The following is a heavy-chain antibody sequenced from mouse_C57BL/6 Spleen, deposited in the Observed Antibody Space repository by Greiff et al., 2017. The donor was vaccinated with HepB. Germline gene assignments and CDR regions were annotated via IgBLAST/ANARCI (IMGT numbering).Heavy chain of an antibody. CDR2: IHPNSGST. CDR3: ARTHYYGSSPRFAY. D-gene: IGHD1-1*01. CDR1: GYTFISYW. V-gene: IGHV1-64*01. J-gene: IGHJ3*01. Sequence: QVQLKQPGAELVKPGASVKLSCKASGYTFISYWMHWVKQRPGQGLEWIGMIHPNSGSTNYNEKFKSKATLTVDKSSSTAYMQLSSLTSEDSAVYYCARTHYYGSSPRFAYWGQGTLVTVSA.